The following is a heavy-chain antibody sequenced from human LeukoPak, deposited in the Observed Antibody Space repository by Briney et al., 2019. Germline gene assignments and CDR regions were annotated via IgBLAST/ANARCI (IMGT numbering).Heavy chain of an antibody. J-gene: IGHJ4*02. D-gene: IGHD3-10*01. V-gene: IGHV3-9*01. CDR1: GFTFDDYA. CDR2: ISWNSGTI. Sequence: PGRSLRLSCAASGFTFDDYAMHWVRQAPGKGLEWVSVISWNSGTIAYADSVKGRFTISRDNAKNSLYLQMNSLRAEDTALYYCAKDLAFGITLRRGSNSHKGYWGQGTPVTVSS. CDR3: AKDLAFGITLRRGSNSHKGY.